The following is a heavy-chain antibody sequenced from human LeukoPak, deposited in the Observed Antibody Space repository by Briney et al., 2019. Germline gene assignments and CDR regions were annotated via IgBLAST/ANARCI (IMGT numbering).Heavy chain of an antibody. CDR2: INAGNGNR. D-gene: IGHD3-22*01. V-gene: IGHV1-3*03. J-gene: IGHJ4*02. CDR1: GYSFSSYA. CDR3: AREDSSGPTFDY. Sequence: VASVKVSCKASGYSFSSYAMHWVRQAPGQRLEWMGWINAGNGNRKYSQEFQGRVTITRDTSASTAYMELSSLRSEDTAVYYCAREDSSGPTFDYWGQGTLVTVSS.